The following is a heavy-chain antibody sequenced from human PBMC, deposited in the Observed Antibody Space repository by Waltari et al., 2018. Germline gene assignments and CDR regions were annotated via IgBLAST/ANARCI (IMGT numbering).Heavy chain of an antibody. CDR3: ARVGYQHSYGRGNAFDI. Sequence: QVQLQESGPGLVKPSETLSLTCTVSGGSISSYYCSWIRQPPGKGLEWLGYNNYSGSTNNTPALKTRVTISVDTSKNQFSLKLGSVTAADTAVYYCARVGYQHSYGRGNAFDIWGQGTMVTVSS. CDR1: GGSISSYY. J-gene: IGHJ3*02. D-gene: IGHD5-18*01. CDR2: NNYSGST. V-gene: IGHV4-59*01.